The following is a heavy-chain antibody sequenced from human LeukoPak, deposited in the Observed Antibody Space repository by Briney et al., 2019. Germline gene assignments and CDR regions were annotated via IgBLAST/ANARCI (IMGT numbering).Heavy chain of an antibody. D-gene: IGHD2-8*01. CDR1: GFTFSSYG. V-gene: IGHV3-30*18. CDR3: AKSGGYCTDGICYHFDY. Sequence: GGSLRLSCAASGFTFSSYGMHWVRQAPGKGLEWVAVISSDGSKEYYGDSVKGRFTISRDNSKNMLYLQMNSLRAEDSGVYYCAKSGGYCTDGICYHFDYWGQGTLVTVSS. CDR2: ISSDGSKE. J-gene: IGHJ4*02.